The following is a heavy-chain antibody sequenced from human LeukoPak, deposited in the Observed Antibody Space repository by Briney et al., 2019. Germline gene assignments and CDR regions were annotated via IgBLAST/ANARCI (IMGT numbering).Heavy chain of an antibody. V-gene: IGHV3-23*01. CDR3: AKLAPRTGTLDY. D-gene: IGHD1-7*01. J-gene: IGHJ4*02. CDR1: GFTVSSNY. CDR2: ISGSGGST. Sequence: PGGSLRLSCAASGFTVSSNYMSWVRQAPGKGLEWVSAISGSGGSTYYADSVKGRFTISRDNSKNTLYLQMNSLRAEDTAVYYCAKLAPRTGTLDYWGQGTLVTVSS.